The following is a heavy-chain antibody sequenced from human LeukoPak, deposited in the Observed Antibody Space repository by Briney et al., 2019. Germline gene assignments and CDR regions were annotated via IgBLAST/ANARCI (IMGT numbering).Heavy chain of an antibody. Sequence: GGSLRLSCAASGFTFSSYSMNWVRQAPGKGLEWVSSISSSSSYIYYADSVKGRFTISRGNAKNSLYLQMNSLRAEDTAVYYCARARYYDSSGYPSFDYWGQGTLVTVSS. CDR2: ISSSSSYI. CDR3: ARARYYDSSGYPSFDY. J-gene: IGHJ4*02. D-gene: IGHD3-22*01. V-gene: IGHV3-21*01. CDR1: GFTFSSYS.